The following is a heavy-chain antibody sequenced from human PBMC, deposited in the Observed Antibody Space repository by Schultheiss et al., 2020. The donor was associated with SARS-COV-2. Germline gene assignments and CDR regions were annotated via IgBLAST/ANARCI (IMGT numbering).Heavy chain of an antibody. D-gene: IGHD6-19*01. CDR1: GFTVSSNY. Sequence: GESLKISCAASGFTVSSNYMSWVRQAPGKGLEWVSVIYSGGSTYYADSVKGRFTISRDNSKNTLYLQMNSLRAEDTAVYYCARGWYWAFDYWGQGTLVTVSS. CDR3: ARGWYWAFDY. CDR2: IYSGGST. V-gene: IGHV3-66*01. J-gene: IGHJ4*02.